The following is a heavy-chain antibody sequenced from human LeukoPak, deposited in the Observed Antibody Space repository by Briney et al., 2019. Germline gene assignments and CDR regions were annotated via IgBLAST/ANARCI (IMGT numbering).Heavy chain of an antibody. CDR1: GGSISSYY. V-gene: IGHV4-59*01. CDR3: ARGATSFDF. J-gene: IGHJ4*02. Sequence: SETLSLTCTVSGGSISSYYWSWIRQPPGKGLGWIGYVYYSGSTNYNPSLRSRVTISVDMPKNQFSLKLTSVTAADTAVYYCARGATSFDFWGQGTLVTVSS. CDR2: VYYSGST.